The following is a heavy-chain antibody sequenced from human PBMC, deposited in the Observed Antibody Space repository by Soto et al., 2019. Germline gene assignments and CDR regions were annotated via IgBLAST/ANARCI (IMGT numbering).Heavy chain of an antibody. V-gene: IGHV4-34*01. CDR1: GGSFSGYT. J-gene: IGHJ4*02. CDR3: ARGSDYTSSFDY. D-gene: IGHD3-16*01. Sequence: QVQLQQWGAGLLKPSETLSLTCAVYGGSFSGYTWIWIRQPPGKGLEWIGEINHSGTTNHNPSLKSPVIISVDTSKKQCSLRLTSVTAADTAVYYCARGSDYTSSFDYWGQGTLVTVSS. CDR2: INHSGTT.